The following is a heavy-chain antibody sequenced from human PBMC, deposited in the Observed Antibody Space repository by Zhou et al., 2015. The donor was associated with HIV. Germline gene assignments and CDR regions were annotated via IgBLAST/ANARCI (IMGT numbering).Heavy chain of an antibody. CDR1: GGTFSSHA. D-gene: IGHD5-24*01. J-gene: IGHJ6*02. Sequence: QVQLVQSGAAVKKTGSSVRVSCKASGGTFSSHAISWVRQAPGQGPEWLGGIIPILGTKHYAQKFQDRLTIIAEELTSTVYIELSRLRTEDTAIYYCARVDRAEQGYKGADYFYFGMDVWGQGTTVTVSS. V-gene: IGHV1-69*01. CDR2: IIPILGTK. CDR3: ARVDRAEQGYKGADYFYFGMDV.